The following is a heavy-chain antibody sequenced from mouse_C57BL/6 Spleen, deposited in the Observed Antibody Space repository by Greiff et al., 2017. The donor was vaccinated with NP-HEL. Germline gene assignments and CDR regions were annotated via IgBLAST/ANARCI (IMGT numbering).Heavy chain of an antibody. D-gene: IGHD1-1*01. CDR3: ARDASSSYYAMDY. J-gene: IGHJ4*01. Sequence: VQLQQSGAELVKPGASVKLSCKASGYTFTSYWMHWVKQRPGRGLEWIGRIDPNSGGTKYNEKFKSKATLTVDKPSSTAYMQLRSLTSEDSAVYAGARDASSSYYAMDYWGQGTPVTVSS. V-gene: IGHV1-72*01. CDR1: GYTFTSYW. CDR2: IDPNSGGT.